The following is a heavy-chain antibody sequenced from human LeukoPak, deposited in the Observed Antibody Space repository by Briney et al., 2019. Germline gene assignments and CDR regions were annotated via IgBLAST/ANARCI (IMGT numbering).Heavy chain of an antibody. CDR1: GFTFSSYG. J-gene: IGHJ4*02. V-gene: IGHV3-30*18. CDR3: AKDWSDAFDY. CDR2: ISYDGSNK. Sequence: GGSLRLSCAASGFTFSSYGMHWVRQAPGKGLEWVAVISYDGSNKYYADSVKGRFTISRDNSKNTLYLQMNSLRAEDTAVYYCAKDWSDAFDYWGQGTLVTVSS.